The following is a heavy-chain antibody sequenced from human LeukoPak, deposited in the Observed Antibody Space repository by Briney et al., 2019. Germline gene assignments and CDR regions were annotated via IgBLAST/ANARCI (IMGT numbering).Heavy chain of an antibody. CDR1: GGTFSSYA. V-gene: IGHV1-69*05. J-gene: IGHJ4*02. CDR2: IIPIFGTA. Sequence: ASVKVSCKASGGTFSSYAISWVRQAPGQGLEWMGGIIPIFGTANYAQKFQGRVTITTDESTSTAYMELSSLRSEDTPVYYCARDLGYSYGYRFDYWGQGTLVTVSS. D-gene: IGHD5-18*01. CDR3: ARDLGYSYGYRFDY.